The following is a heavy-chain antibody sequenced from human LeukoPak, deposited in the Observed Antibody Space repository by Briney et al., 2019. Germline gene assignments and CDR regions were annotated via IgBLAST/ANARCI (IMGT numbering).Heavy chain of an antibody. Sequence: SGTLSLTCTVSGGSISSSSYYWGWIRQPPGKGLEWIGSIYYSGNTYYNPSLKSRVTISVDTSKNQFSLKLSSVTAADTAVYYCARPNPLLEQHKLFSSGWYEGWFDPWGQGTLVTVSS. CDR3: ARPNPLLEQHKLFSSGWYEGWFDP. J-gene: IGHJ5*02. V-gene: IGHV4-39*01. CDR1: GGSISSSSYY. CDR2: IYYSGNT. D-gene: IGHD6-19*01.